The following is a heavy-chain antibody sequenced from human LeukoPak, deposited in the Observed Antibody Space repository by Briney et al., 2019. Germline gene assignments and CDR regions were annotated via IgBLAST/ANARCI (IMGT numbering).Heavy chain of an antibody. Sequence: GGSLRLSCAASRFIFSNYWMRWVRQAPGKGLEWVANIKQDGREKYYVDSVKGRFTISRDNAKNSLSLQMDSLRAEDTALYYCTTEVPNGDLRFDYWGQGTLVTVSS. J-gene: IGHJ4*02. D-gene: IGHD4-17*01. CDR3: TTEVPNGDLRFDY. CDR1: RFIFSNYW. CDR2: IKQDGREK. V-gene: IGHV3-7*01.